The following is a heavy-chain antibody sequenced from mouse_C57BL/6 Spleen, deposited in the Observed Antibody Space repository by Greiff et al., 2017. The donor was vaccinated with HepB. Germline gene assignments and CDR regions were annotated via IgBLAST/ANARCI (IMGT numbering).Heavy chain of an antibody. D-gene: IGHD2-5*01. CDR3: AGYYSNFYWYFDV. CDR1: GYAFSSYW. J-gene: IGHJ1*03. CDR2: IYPGDGDT. V-gene: IGHV1-80*01. Sequence: VKLMESGAELVKPGASVKISCKASGYAFSSYWMNWVKQRPGKGLEWIGQIYPGDGDTNYNGKFKGKATLTADKSSSTAYMQLSSLTSEDSAVYFCAGYYSNFYWYFDVWGTGTTVTVSS.